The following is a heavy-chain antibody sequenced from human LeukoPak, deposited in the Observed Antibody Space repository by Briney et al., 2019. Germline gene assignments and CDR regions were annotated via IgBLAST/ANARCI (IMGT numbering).Heavy chain of an antibody. CDR1: GYTFTDYY. CDR2: IDLNSGGT. Sequence: ASVKVSCKASGYTFTDYYMHWGRQGPGQGLEWMGWIDLNSGGTRYAQNFQGRVTLARDTSISTAYMDLNSLRSDDTAVYYCARDKAVTPGLVLDYWGQGTLVTVSS. CDR3: ARDKAVTPGLVLDY. V-gene: IGHV1-2*02. J-gene: IGHJ4*02. D-gene: IGHD6-19*01.